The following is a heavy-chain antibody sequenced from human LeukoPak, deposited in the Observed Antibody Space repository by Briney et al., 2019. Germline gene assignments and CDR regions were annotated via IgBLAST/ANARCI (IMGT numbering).Heavy chain of an antibody. CDR3: AKGGHCSSVSCYYFDY. CDR1: GFTFSTYA. V-gene: IGHV3-23*01. D-gene: IGHD2-15*01. J-gene: IGHJ4*02. Sequence: GRSLRLSCAASGFTFSTYALRWVRQALGKGLEWVSSVSGSGGSTYYADSVKGRFTISRDNSKNTLYLQMDSLRAEDTAVYYCAKGGHCSSVSCYYFDYWGQGTLVTVSS. CDR2: VSGSGGST.